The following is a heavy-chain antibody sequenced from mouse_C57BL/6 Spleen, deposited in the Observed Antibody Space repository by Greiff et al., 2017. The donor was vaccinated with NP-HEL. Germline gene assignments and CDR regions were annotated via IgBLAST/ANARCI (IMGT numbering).Heavy chain of an antibody. CDR1: GYTFTDYY. Sequence: EVQLQQSGPELVKPGASVKISCKASGYTFTDYYMNWVKQSHGKSLEWIGDINPNNGGTSYNQKFKGKATLTVDKSSSTAYMELRSLTSEDSAVYYCARTRGGMDYWGQGTSVTVSS. CDR2: INPNNGGT. CDR3: ARTRGGMDY. V-gene: IGHV1-26*01. J-gene: IGHJ4*01.